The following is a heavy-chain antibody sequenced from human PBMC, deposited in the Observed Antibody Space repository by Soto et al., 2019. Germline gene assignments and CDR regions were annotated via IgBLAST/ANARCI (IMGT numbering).Heavy chain of an antibody. CDR3: VRGMNWFDP. CDR1: GGSISSSSYY. CDR2: IYYSGST. J-gene: IGHJ5*02. D-gene: IGHD3-16*01. V-gene: IGHV4-39*01. Sequence: SETLSLTCTVSGGSISSSSYYWGWIRQPPGKGLEWIGSIYYSGSTYYNPSLKSRVILSVDTSKNQFSLKLSSLTAADTAVYYCVRGMNWFDPWGQGTLVTVSS.